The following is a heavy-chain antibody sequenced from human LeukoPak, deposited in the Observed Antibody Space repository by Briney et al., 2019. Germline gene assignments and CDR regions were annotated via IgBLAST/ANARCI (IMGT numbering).Heavy chain of an antibody. J-gene: IGHJ4*02. CDR1: GFTFSTYA. CDR2: ISYDGSNK. V-gene: IGHV3-30-3*01. D-gene: IGHD1-14*01. CDR3: ARDLESEPGQGPDY. Sequence: PGGPLRLSCAASGFTFSTYAMHWVRQVPGKGLEWVAVISYDGSNKYYADSVKGRFTISRDNSKNTLYLQMNSPRGEDTGVYYCARDLESEPGQGPDYWGQGTLVTVSS.